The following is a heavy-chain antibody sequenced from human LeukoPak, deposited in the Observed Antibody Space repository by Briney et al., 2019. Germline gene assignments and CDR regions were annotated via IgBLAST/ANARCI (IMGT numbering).Heavy chain of an antibody. CDR3: AKDPSSSYYFYMDV. J-gene: IGHJ6*03. D-gene: IGHD3-16*02. CDR1: GFIFSSYA. V-gene: IGHV3-23*01. Sequence: GGSLRLSCAASGFIFSSYAMSWVRQAPGKGLEWVSVITGSGGSTYYADSVKGRFTISRDNSKNTLFLQMNSLTAEDTAVYYCAKDPSSSYYFYMDVWGKGTTVTVSS. CDR2: ITGSGGST.